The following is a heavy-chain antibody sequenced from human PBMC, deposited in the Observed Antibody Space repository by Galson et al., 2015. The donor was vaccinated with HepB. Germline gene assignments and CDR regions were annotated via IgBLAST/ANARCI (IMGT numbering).Heavy chain of an antibody. D-gene: IGHD1-26*01. CDR2: ISGSGGST. J-gene: IGHJ4*02. CDR3: AKDLRGGKSGSYYYFDY. Sequence: SLRLSCAASGFTFSSYAMSWVRQAPGKGLEWVSAISGSGGSTYYADSVKGRFTISRDNSKNTLYLQMNSLRAEDTAVYYCAKDLRGGKSGSYYYFDYWGQGTLATVSS. V-gene: IGHV3-23*01. CDR1: GFTFSSYA.